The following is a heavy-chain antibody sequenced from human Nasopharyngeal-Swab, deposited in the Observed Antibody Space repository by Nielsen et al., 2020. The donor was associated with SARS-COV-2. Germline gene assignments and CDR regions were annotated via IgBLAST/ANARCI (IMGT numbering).Heavy chain of an antibody. D-gene: IGHD3-10*01. CDR1: GFTFSSYA. V-gene: IGHV3-23*01. J-gene: IGHJ4*02. CDR3: AKQLLWFGELLDMFDY. Sequence: GASLQISGAASGFTFSSYAMSWVRQAPGKGLEWVSAISGSGGSTYYADSVKGRFTISRDNSKNTLYLQMNSLRAEDTAVYYCAKQLLWFGELLDMFDYWGQGTLVTVSS. CDR2: ISGSGGST.